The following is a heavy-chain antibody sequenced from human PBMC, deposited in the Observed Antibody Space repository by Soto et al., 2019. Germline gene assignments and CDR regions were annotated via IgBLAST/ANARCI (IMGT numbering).Heavy chain of an antibody. D-gene: IGHD2-15*01. CDR2: ISGNGADT. Sequence: GGSLRLSCAASGFTFSNYGMSWVCQPPGKGLEWVATISGNGADTYYPDSVKGRFTISRDNSKNMVYLQMSSLRVDDMATYYCAKDSATFGRFDFWGQGTLVTVSS. CDR1: GFTFSNYG. J-gene: IGHJ4*02. CDR3: AKDSATFGRFDF. V-gene: IGHV3-23*01.